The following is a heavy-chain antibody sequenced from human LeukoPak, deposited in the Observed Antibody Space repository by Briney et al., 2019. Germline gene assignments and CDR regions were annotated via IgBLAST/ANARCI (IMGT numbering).Heavy chain of an antibody. CDR3: ARGPYCSSTSCFGMDV. Sequence: SQTLSLTCTVSGGSISSGGSYWSWIRQHPGKGLEWIGYIYYSGSTYYNPSLKSRVTISVDTSKNQFSLKLSSATAADTAVYYCARGPYCSSTSCFGMDVWGQGTTVTVSS. V-gene: IGHV4-31*03. D-gene: IGHD2-2*01. J-gene: IGHJ6*02. CDR2: IYYSGST. CDR1: GGSISSGGSY.